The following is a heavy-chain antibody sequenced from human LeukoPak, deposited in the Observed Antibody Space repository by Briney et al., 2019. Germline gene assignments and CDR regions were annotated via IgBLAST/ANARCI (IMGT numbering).Heavy chain of an antibody. J-gene: IGHJ6*03. CDR2: ISGSGAGT. CDR1: GFTFSSYE. D-gene: IGHD2-21*01. V-gene: IGHV3-23*01. Sequence: PGGSLRLSCAASGFTFSSYEMNWVRQAPGKGLEWVSAISGSGAGTYYADSVKGRFTISRDSSKKTVYLQMNSLRGEDTAVYYCAKDVGVETTANKHYYYYMDVWGKGTTVTVSS. CDR3: AKDVGVETTANKHYYYYMDV.